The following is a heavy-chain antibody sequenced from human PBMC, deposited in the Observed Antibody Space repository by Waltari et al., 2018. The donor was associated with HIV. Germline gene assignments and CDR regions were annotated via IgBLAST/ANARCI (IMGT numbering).Heavy chain of an antibody. CDR1: GFSLNTIGVG. CDR3: AHSLGTGAVYFDY. V-gene: IGHV2-5*01. Sequence: QITLKESGPALVKPTETLILTCSFSGFSLNTIGVGVGWIRQPPGKALEWLAIIYWHDEKRYSPSLDRRLSITKDTDKNQVVVRMTDMDPVDTATYFCAHSLGTGAVYFDYWGQGTLVAVSS. J-gene: IGHJ4*02. D-gene: IGHD2-8*01. CDR2: IYWHDEK.